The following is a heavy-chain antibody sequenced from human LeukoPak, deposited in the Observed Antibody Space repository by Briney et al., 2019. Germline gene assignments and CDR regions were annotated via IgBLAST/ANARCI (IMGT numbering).Heavy chain of an antibody. CDR1: GFAFSNAW. D-gene: IGHD5-12*01. CDR2: IKSKTDGGTT. CDR3: TTEGLVDIVATDY. J-gene: IGHJ4*02. Sequence: GGSLRLSCAASGFAFSNAWMSWVRQAPGKGLEWVGRIKSKTDGGTTDYAAPVKGRFTISRDDSKNTLYLQMNSLKTEDTAVYYCTTEGLVDIVATDYWGQGTLVTVSS. V-gene: IGHV3-15*01.